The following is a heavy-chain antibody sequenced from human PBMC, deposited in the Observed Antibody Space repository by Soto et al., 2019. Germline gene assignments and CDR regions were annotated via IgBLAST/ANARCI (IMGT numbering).Heavy chain of an antibody. D-gene: IGHD6-13*01. V-gene: IGHV1-69*13. J-gene: IGHJ4*02. CDR2: IIPIFGTA. Sequence: SVKVSCKASGGTFSSYAISWVRQAPGQGLEWMGGIIPIFGTANYAQKFQGRVTITADESTSTAYMELSSLRSEDTAVYYCARDSIAAAGKGYYFDYWGQGTLVTVAS. CDR3: ARDSIAAAGKGYYFDY. CDR1: GGTFSSYA.